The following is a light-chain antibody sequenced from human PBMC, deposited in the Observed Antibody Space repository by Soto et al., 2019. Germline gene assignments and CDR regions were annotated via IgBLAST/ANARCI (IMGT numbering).Light chain of an antibody. J-gene: IGKJ4*01. CDR2: DAS. CDR1: QSVSSY. Sequence: EIVLTQSPATLSLSPWERATLSCRASQSVSSYLAWYQQKTGQAPRLLIYDASNRATGIPARFSGSGSGTDFTLTISSLEPEVFAVYYCQQRSNWLTFGGGTKVEIK. CDR3: QQRSNWLT. V-gene: IGKV3-11*01.